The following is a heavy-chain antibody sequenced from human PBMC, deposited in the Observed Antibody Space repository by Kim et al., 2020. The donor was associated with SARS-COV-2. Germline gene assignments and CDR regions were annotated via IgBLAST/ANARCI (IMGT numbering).Heavy chain of an antibody. D-gene: IGHD5-12*01. V-gene: IGHV1-69*13. CDR2: IIPIFGTS. Sequence: SVKVSCKASGGTFSTYAISWVRQAPGQGLEWMGWIIPIFGTSNYAQKFQGRVTITPDESTSTAYLELSSLKSEDTAMYYCARDHIAATPRTYYYAMDVWGQGTTVTVSS. J-gene: IGHJ6*02. CDR3: ARDHIAATPRTYYYAMDV. CDR1: GGTFSTYA.